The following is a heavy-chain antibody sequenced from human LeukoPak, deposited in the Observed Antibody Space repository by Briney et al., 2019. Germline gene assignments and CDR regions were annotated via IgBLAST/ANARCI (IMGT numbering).Heavy chain of an antibody. Sequence: SETLSLTCSVSGGSISIYYWTWIRQIPGKGLEWIGYIYYTGTTNYNPLFESRATISVDTSKNQFSLKLTSVTAADTAVYFCARSPHIWFAERGWFDPWGQGTLVTVSS. D-gene: IGHD3-10*01. CDR2: IYYTGTT. J-gene: IGHJ5*02. CDR1: GGSISIYY. CDR3: ARSPHIWFAERGWFDP. V-gene: IGHV4-59*13.